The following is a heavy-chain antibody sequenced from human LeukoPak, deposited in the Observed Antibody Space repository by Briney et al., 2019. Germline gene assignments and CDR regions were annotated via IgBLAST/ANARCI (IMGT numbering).Heavy chain of an antibody. CDR1: GGSISSYY. J-gene: IGHJ4*02. D-gene: IGHD6-19*01. CDR2: IYYSGST. V-gene: IGHV4-59*01. Sequence: SETLSPTCTVSGGSISSYYWSWIRQPPGKGLEWIGYIYYSGSTNYNPSLKSRVTISVDTSKNQFSLKLSSVTAADTAVYYCARATDSNGWLFDKWGQGTLVTVSS. CDR3: ARATDSNGWLFDK.